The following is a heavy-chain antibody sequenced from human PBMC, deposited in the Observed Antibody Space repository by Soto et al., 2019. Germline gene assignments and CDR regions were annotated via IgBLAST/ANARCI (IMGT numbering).Heavy chain of an antibody. J-gene: IGHJ6*02. CDR2: ISYDGSNK. CDR3: ASTYSSSSVAYYYYYGMDV. V-gene: IGHV3-30-3*01. D-gene: IGHD6-6*01. Sequence: GGSLRLSCAASGFTFSSYAMHWVRQAPGKGLEWVAVISYDGSNKYYADSVKGRFTISRDNSKNTLYLQMNSLRAEDTAVYYCASTYSSSSVAYYYYYGMDVWGQGTTVTVSS. CDR1: GFTFSSYA.